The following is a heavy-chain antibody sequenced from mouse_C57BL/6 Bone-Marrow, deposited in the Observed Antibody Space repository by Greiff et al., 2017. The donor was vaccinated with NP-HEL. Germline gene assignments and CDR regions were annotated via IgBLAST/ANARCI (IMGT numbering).Heavy chain of an antibody. CDR1: GYTFTSYW. Sequence: VQLQQPGAELVMPGASVKLSCKASGYTFTSYWMHWVKQRPGQGLEWIGEIDPSDSYTNYNQKFKGKSTLTVDKSSSPAYMQLSSLTSEDSAVYYCARDDGYYVWAMDYWGQGTSVTVSS. CDR2: IDPSDSYT. V-gene: IGHV1-69*01. J-gene: IGHJ4*01. CDR3: ARDDGYYVWAMDY. D-gene: IGHD2-3*01.